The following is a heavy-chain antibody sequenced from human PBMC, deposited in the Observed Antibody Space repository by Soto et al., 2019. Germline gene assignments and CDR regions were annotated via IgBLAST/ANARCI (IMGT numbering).Heavy chain of an antibody. D-gene: IGHD3-10*01. CDR3: ARDLVPGYHHNWFDP. CDR2: ISSSSSYI. CDR1: GFTFSSYS. J-gene: IGHJ5*02. V-gene: IGHV3-21*01. Sequence: GGSLRLSCAASGFTFSSYSMNWVRQAPGKGLEWVSSISSSSSYIYYADSVKGRFTISRDNAKNSLYLQMNSLRAEDTAVYYCARDLVPGYHHNWFDPWGQGTLVTVSS.